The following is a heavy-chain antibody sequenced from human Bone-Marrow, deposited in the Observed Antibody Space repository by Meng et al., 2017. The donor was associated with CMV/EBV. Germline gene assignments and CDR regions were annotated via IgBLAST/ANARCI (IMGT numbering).Heavy chain of an antibody. D-gene: IGHD3-10*01. CDR2: ISAYNGNT. CDR3: ARALPYYYGSGSYGPFDP. Sequence: ASVKVSCKASGYTFTSYGISWVRQAPGQGLEWMGWISAYNGNTNYAQKLQGRVTMTTDTSTSTAYMELRSLRSDDTAVYYCARALPYYYGSGSYGPFDPWGQGTLVTCYS. V-gene: IGHV1-18*01. J-gene: IGHJ5*02. CDR1: GYTFTSYG.